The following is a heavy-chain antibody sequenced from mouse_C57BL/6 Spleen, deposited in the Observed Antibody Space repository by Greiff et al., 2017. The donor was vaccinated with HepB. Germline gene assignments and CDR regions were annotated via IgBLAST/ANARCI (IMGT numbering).Heavy chain of an antibody. CDR2: IYPRDGST. CDR1: GYTFTSYD. J-gene: IGHJ4*01. V-gene: IGHV1-85*01. CDR3: ARGLYDYDDAMDY. D-gene: IGHD2-4*01. Sequence: VHLVESGPELVKPGASVKLSCKASGYTFTSYDINWVKQRPGQGLEWIGWIYPRDGSTKYNEKFKGKATLTVDTSSSTAYMELHSLTSEDSAVYFCARGLYDYDDAMDYWGQGTSVTVSS.